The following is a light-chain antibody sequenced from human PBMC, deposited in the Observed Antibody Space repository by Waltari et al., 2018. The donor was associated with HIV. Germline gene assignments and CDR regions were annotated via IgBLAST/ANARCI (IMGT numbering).Light chain of an antibody. CDR1: SSNIGNNS. V-gene: IGLV1-51*01. Sequence: VLTPAPSVSAAPGQNVTIPCPGSSSNIGNNSVSWYQHFPGTAPKLLIYDINKRPSGIPDRFSGAKSGTSATLAIAGLQTGDEADYYCGTWDSSLSVGLFGGGTKVTVL. CDR2: DIN. J-gene: IGLJ3*02. CDR3: GTWDSSLSVGL.